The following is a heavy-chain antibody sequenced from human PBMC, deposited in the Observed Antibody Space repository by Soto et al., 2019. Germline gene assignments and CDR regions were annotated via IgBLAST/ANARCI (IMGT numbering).Heavy chain of an antibody. CDR3: AGAGGDNFYDSRGTA. V-gene: IGHV3-21*01. CDR2: ISSSSSYI. CDR1: GFTFSSYS. J-gene: IGHJ5*02. Sequence: EVQLVESGGGLVKPGGSLRLSCAASGFTFSSYSMNWVRQAPGKGLEWVSSISSSSSYIYYADSVKGRFTISRDNAKNSLYLEKNSLRAEDTAVYYCAGAGGDNFYDSRGTAWGQGTLVTVSS. D-gene: IGHD3-22*01.